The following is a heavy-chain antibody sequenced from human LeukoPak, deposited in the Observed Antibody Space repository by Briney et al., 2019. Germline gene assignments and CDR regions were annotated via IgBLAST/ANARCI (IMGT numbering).Heavy chain of an antibody. Sequence: ASVKVSCKASGYTFTGYYMHWVLQAPGQGLEWMGRINPNSGGTNYAQKFRGRVTMTRDTSISTAYMELSRLRSDDTAVYYCARTELRFLEWLEGAFDIWGQGTMVTVSS. CDR1: GYTFTGYY. J-gene: IGHJ3*02. V-gene: IGHV1-2*06. CDR2: INPNSGGT. D-gene: IGHD3-3*01. CDR3: ARTELRFLEWLEGAFDI.